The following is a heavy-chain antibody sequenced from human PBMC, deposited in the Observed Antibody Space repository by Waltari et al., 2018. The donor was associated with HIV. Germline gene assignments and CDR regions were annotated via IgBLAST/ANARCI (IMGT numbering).Heavy chain of an antibody. V-gene: IGHV4-59*02. CDR3: ARMLFSGVGSYTTYYFDA. D-gene: IGHD1-1*01. J-gene: IGHJ4*02. Sequence: QVLLQESGPGLVRPSETLPLSCHVTDDSVRSYNWSSLRQSPGKWLEWIGYICYGGKIDYNSSLPRRVVLSVGTSKSQVSLKLSTLNVADTCVYYCARMLFSGVGSYTTYYFDAWGQGALVTVSS. CDR1: DDSVRSYN. CDR2: ICYGGKI.